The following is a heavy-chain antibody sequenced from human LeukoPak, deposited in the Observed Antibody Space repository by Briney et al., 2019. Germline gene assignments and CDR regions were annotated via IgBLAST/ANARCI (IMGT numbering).Heavy chain of an antibody. D-gene: IGHD2-15*01. CDR2: ISAYNGNT. CDR1: GYTFTSYG. CDR3: ARDFPTYCSGGSCYSYYYYYGMDV. V-gene: IGHV1-18*01. Sequence: ASVKVSCKASGYTFTSYGISWVRQAPGQGLEWMGWISAYNGNTSYAQKLQGRVTMTTDTSTSTAYMELRSLRSDDTAVYYCARDFPTYCSGGSCYSYYYYYGMDVWGQGTTVTVSS. J-gene: IGHJ6*02.